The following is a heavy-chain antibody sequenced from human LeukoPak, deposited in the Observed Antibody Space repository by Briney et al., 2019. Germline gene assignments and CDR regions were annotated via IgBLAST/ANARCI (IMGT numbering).Heavy chain of an antibody. J-gene: IGHJ3*02. Sequence: SETLSLTCAVYGGSFSGYYWSWIRQPPGKGLEWIGEINHSGSTNYNPSLKSRVTMSVDTSKNQFSLKLSSVTAADTAVYYCARNQWLRFDAFDIWGQGTMVTVSS. CDR3: ARNQWLRFDAFDI. D-gene: IGHD5-12*01. CDR2: INHSGST. V-gene: IGHV4-34*01. CDR1: GGSFSGYY.